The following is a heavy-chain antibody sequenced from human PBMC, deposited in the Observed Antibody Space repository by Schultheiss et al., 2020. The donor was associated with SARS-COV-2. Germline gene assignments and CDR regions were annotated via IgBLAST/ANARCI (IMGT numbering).Heavy chain of an antibody. CDR3: ARVVGYCSGGSCYQEAYYYYYMDV. Sequence: SETLSLTCTVSGGSISSSSYYWSWIRQPPGKGLEWIGEINHSGSTNYNPSLKSRVTISVDTSKNQFSLKLSSVTAADTAVYYCARVVGYCSGGSCYQEAYYYYYMDVWGKGTTVTVSS. CDR2: INHSGST. CDR1: GGSISSSSYY. D-gene: IGHD2-15*01. J-gene: IGHJ6*03. V-gene: IGHV4-39*07.